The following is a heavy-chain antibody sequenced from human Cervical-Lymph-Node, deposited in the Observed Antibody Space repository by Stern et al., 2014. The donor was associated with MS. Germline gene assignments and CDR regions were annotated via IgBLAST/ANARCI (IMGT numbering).Heavy chain of an antibody. V-gene: IGHV3-13*01. CDR3: ARAGYCSSTSCYTDYYYYGMDV. CDR2: IGTAGDT. D-gene: IGHD2-2*02. J-gene: IGHJ6*02. Sequence: EVQLVESGGGLVQPGGSLRLSCAASGFTFSSYDMHWVGQATGQGLEWVSAIGTAGDTYYPGSVKGRFTISRENAKNSLYLQMNSLRAGDTAVYYCARAGYCSSTSCYTDYYYYGMDVWGQGTTVTVSS. CDR1: GFTFSSYD.